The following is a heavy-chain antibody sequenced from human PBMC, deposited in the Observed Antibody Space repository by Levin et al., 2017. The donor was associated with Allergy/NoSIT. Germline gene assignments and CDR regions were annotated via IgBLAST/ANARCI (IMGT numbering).Heavy chain of an antibody. CDR3: AKAASYDSSGYYYYFDS. D-gene: IGHD3-22*01. CDR1: GLSLSIYG. CDR2: ISSDGSDK. V-gene: IGHV3-30*18. Sequence: GESLKISCAASGLSLSIYGMHWVRQAPGKGLEWVASISSDGSDKHYADSVKGRFTISRDNSKNTLFVEMNSLRAEDTAIYYCAKAASYDSSGYYYYFDSWGQGTLVTVSS. J-gene: IGHJ4*02.